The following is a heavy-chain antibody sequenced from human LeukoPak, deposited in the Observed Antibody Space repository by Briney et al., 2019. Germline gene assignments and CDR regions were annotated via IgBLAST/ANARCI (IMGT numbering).Heavy chain of an antibody. J-gene: IGHJ3*02. Sequence: GGSLRLSCAASGFTFSNSWMTWVRQAPGKGLEWVANINQDGSDKHYVESLKGRFTISRDNAKNSLYLQMNSLRAEDTAVYYCARRLTGNNAFDIWGQGTMVTVPS. CDR1: GFTFSNSW. CDR2: INQDGSDK. D-gene: IGHD7-27*01. CDR3: ARRLTGNNAFDI. V-gene: IGHV3-7*05.